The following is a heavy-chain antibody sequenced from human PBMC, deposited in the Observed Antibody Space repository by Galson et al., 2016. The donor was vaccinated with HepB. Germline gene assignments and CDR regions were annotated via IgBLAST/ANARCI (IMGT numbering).Heavy chain of an antibody. CDR3: ARDNTINERYDFDY. D-gene: IGHD5-12*01. Sequence: SLRLSCAASGFSVSSKFMSWVRQSPGKGLEWVSVIYTGVNTYYANSVKGRFTLSRDNSNNTLYLQMNSLRAEDTAVYYCARDNTINERYDFDYWGQGILVTVSP. J-gene: IGHJ4*02. V-gene: IGHV3-53*01. CDR1: GFSVSSKF. CDR2: IYTGVNT.